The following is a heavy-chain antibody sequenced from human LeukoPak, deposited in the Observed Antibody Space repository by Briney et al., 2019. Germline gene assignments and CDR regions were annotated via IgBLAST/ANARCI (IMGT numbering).Heavy chain of an antibody. CDR3: AELGITMIGGV. V-gene: IGHV3-30*04. J-gene: IGHJ6*04. Sequence: VQLGGSLRLSCAASGFTFSGYAMHWVRQAPGKGLEWVAVISYDGSNKYYADSVKGRFTISRDNAKNSLYLQMNSLRAEDTAVYYCAELGITMIGGVWGKGTTVTISS. D-gene: IGHD3-10*02. CDR2: ISYDGSNK. CDR1: GFTFSGYA.